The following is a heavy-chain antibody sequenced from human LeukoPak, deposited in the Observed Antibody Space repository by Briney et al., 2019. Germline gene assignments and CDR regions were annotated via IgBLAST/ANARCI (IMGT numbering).Heavy chain of an antibody. J-gene: IGHJ3*02. CDR2: ISAYNGNT. CDR3: ARVGGDTYYCDSTRDAFDI. CDR1: GYTFTSYG. V-gene: IGHV1-18*01. D-gene: IGHD3-22*01. Sequence: ASVKVSCKASGYTFTSYGISWVRQAPGQGLEWMGWISAYNGNTNYAQKLQGRVTMTTDTSTSTAYMELRSLGSDDTAVYYCARVGGDTYYCDSTRDAFDIWGQGTMVTVSS.